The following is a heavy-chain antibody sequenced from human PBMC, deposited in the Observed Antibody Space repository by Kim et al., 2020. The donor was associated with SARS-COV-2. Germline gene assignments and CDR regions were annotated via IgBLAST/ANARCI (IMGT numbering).Heavy chain of an antibody. D-gene: IGHD1-1*01. CDR3: ASAARRNDENGY. CDR1: GGTFSSYA. CDR2: IIPILGIA. V-gene: IGHV1-69*04. J-gene: IGHJ4*02. Sequence: SVKVSCKASGGTFSSYAISWVRQAPGQGLEWMGRIIPILGIANYAQKFQGRVTITADKSTGTAYMELSSLRSEDTAVYYCASAARRNDENGYWGQGTLV.